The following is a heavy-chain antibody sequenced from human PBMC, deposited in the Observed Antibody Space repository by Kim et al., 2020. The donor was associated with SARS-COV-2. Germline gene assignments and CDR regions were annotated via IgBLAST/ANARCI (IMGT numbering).Heavy chain of an antibody. Sequence: WGSLRLSCAASGFTFSSYSMNWVRQAPGKGLEWVSYISSSSSTIYYADSVKGRFTISRDNAKNSLYLQMNSLRDEDTAVYYCARGSSSWNPYFDYWGQGTLDTVSS. D-gene: IGHD6-13*01. CDR1: GFTFSSYS. J-gene: IGHJ4*02. CDR2: ISSSSSTI. CDR3: ARGSSSWNPYFDY. V-gene: IGHV3-48*02.